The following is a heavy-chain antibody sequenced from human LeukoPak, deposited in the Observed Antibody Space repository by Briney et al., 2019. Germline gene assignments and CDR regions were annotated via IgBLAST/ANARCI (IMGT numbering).Heavy chain of an antibody. J-gene: IGHJ4*02. V-gene: IGHV3-11*04. CDR1: VFTFSDYY. CDR3: ARDLYYYDSSGYDYFDY. CDR2: ISSSGTTR. Sequence: GGSLRPSCASSVFTFSDYYKSWSRQAPRQGEWWGSYISSSGTTRYYAGSVKGRFTISRHNGKNSLYLQMNSLRAEDTAVYYCARDLYYYDSSGYDYFDYWGQGTLVTVSS. D-gene: IGHD3-22*01.